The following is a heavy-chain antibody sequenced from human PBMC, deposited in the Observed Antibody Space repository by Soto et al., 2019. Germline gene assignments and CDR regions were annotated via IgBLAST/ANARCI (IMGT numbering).Heavy chain of an antibody. V-gene: IGHV1-2*02. Sequence: VASVKVSCTASGYPFTGYYMHWVRQASGQGLEWMGWITPDSGGTNYAQKFKGRVTMTRDTSISTAYMEVSRLTSEDTAVYYCARDRGVQAVTITSPDYWGQGTLVTVSS. CDR2: ITPDSGGT. D-gene: IGHD1-1*01. J-gene: IGHJ4*02. CDR1: GYPFTGYY. CDR3: ARDRGVQAVTITSPDY.